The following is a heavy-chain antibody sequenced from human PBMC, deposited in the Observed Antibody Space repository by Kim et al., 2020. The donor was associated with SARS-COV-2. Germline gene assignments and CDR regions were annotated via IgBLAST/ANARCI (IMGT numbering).Heavy chain of an antibody. V-gene: IGHV3-21*01. CDR1: GFTFSSYS. CDR2: ISSSSSYI. Sequence: PGGSLRLSCAASGFTFSSYSMNWVRQAPGKGLEWVSSISSSSSYIYYADSVKGRFTISRDNAKNSLYLQMNSLRAEDTAVYYCARVWVTSFDTDYWGQGTLVTVSS. D-gene: IGHD3-10*01. CDR3: ARVWVTSFDTDY. J-gene: IGHJ4*02.